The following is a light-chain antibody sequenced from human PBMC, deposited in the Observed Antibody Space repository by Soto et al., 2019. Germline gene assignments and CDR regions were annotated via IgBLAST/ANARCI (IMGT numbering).Light chain of an antibody. CDR3: QQYRDNWT. Sequence: DIQMTQSPSTLSPSVGERVTITCRASQSISSWLAWYQQKPGTAPKLLIYKASTLQSGVPSRFSGSGSGTEFTLTISSLQPDDSTSYYCQQYRDNWTFGQGTKVEIK. V-gene: IGKV1-5*03. CDR2: KAS. J-gene: IGKJ1*01. CDR1: QSISSW.